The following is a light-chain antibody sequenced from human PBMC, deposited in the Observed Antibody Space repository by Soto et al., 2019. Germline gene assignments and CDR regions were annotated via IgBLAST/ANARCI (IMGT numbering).Light chain of an antibody. Sequence: NFMLTQPHSVSESPGKTVTISCTRSDGSIASNYVQWYQQRPGSSPTTVIYEDNQRPSGVPDRFSGSIDSSSNSASLTISGLKNEDEADYYCQSYDSSNQVFGGGTKLTVL. CDR2: EDN. CDR1: DGSIASNY. J-gene: IGLJ2*01. CDR3: QSYDSSNQV. V-gene: IGLV6-57*01.